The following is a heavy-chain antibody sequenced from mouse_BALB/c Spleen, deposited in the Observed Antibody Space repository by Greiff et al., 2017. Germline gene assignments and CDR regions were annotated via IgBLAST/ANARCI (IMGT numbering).Heavy chain of an antibody. CDR3: ARERADGATYFDY. CDR2: IYPGDGDT. CDR1: GYTFTSYW. J-gene: IGHJ2*01. D-gene: IGHD3-1*01. Sequence: QVQLQQSGAELARPGASVKLSCKASGYTFTSYWMQWVKQRPGQGLEWIGAIYPGDGDTRYTQKFKGKATLTADKSSSTAYMQLSSLASEDSAVYYCARERADGATYFDYWGQGTTLTVSS. V-gene: IGHV1-87*01.